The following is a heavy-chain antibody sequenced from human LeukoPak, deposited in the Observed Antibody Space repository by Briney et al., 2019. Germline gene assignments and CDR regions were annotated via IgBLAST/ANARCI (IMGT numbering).Heavy chain of an antibody. J-gene: IGHJ4*02. V-gene: IGHV4-34*01. CDR2: INHSGST. D-gene: IGHD3-16*02. CDR1: GGSFSGYY. CDR3: ARGPFLGNVWGSYRFDY. Sequence: PSETLSLTCAVYGGSFSGYYWSWIRQPPGKGLEWIGEINHSGSTNYNPSLKSRVTISVDTSKNQFSLKLSSVTAADTAVYYCARGPFLGNVWGSYRFDYWGQGTLVTVSS.